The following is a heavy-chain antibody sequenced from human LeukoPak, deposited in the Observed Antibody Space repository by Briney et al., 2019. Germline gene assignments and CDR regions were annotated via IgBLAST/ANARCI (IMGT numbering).Heavy chain of an antibody. CDR2: ISWDGGST. Sequence: GGSLRLSCAASGFTFDDYAMHWVRQARGKGLEGVSLISWDGGSTYYADSVKGRFTISRDNSKNSLYLQMNSLRAEDTALYYCAKDARADYYMDVWGKGTTVTVSS. J-gene: IGHJ6*03. V-gene: IGHV3-43D*03. CDR1: GFTFDDYA. CDR3: AKDARADYYMDV.